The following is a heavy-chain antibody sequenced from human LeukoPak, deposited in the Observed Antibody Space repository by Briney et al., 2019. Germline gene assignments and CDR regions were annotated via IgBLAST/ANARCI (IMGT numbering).Heavy chain of an antibody. CDR1: GFTFSSYA. CDR2: ISSSSYI. Sequence: GGSLRLSCAASGFTFSSYAMSWVRQAPGKGLEWVSSISSSSYIYYADSVKGRFTISRDNAKNSLYLQMNSLRAEDTAVYYCARISPKGPIDYWGQGTLVTVSS. V-gene: IGHV3-21*01. CDR3: ARISPKGPIDY. J-gene: IGHJ4*02.